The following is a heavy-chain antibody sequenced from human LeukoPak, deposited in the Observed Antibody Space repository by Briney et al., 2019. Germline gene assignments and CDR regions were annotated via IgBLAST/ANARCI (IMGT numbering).Heavy chain of an antibody. J-gene: IGHJ4*01. CDR3: ARANFDWSSPLRDD. CDR1: GYTFISYG. V-gene: IGHV1-69*04. Sequence: SVWVSCKASGYTFISYGISWVRQAPGQGLEWMGRTIPTLEIANSAQKLPGPVTITADKSTSTAYMELSSLRSEDTAVYYCARANFDWSSPLRDDWGQ. CDR2: TIPTLEIA. D-gene: IGHD3-9*01.